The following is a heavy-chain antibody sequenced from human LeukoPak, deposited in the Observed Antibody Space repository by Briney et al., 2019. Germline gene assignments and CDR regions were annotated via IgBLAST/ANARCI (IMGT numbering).Heavy chain of an antibody. CDR1: GFTFSDYG. CDR3: ARRGGSSSRRSPIDY. D-gene: IGHD6-6*01. Sequence: GGSLRLSCTASGFTFSDYGMNWVRQAPGKGLEWVANIKQDGSKRYYVDSVRGRFTISRDNAKNSLFLQMNGLTAEDTAVYYCARRGGSSSRRSPIDYWGQGTLVTVSS. J-gene: IGHJ4*02. V-gene: IGHV3-7*01. CDR2: IKQDGSKR.